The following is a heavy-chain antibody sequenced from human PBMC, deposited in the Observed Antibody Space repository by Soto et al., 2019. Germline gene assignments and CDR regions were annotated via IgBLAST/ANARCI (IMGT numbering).Heavy chain of an antibody. Sequence: EVQLLESGGGLVQPGGSLRLSCAASGFTFSSYAMSWVRQAPGKGLDGVSAISGSGGSTYYADSVKGRFTISRDNSKNTLYLQMNSLRAEDTAVYYCAKEPRRVIRGYDGMDVWGQGTTVTVSS. J-gene: IGHJ6*02. CDR2: ISGSGGST. D-gene: IGHD3-22*01. CDR1: GFTFSSYA. V-gene: IGHV3-23*01. CDR3: AKEPRRVIRGYDGMDV.